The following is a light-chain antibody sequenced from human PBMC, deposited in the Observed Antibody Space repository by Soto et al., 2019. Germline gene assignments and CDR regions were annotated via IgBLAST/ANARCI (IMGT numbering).Light chain of an antibody. CDR2: SAS. V-gene: IGKV1-39*01. CDR3: QQSYSTPYT. CDR1: QSISSY. Sequence: DIQMTQSPSSLSASVGDRVTITCRASQSISSYLNWYQHKPGKAPKLLMYSASTLQSGVPSTFTGSGSGTDFTLTISSLQPEDFATYYCQQSYSTPYTFGQGTKVDIK. J-gene: IGKJ2*01.